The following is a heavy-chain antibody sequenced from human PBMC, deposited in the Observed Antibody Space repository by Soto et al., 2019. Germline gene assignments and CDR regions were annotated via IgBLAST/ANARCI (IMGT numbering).Heavy chain of an antibody. CDR1: GFTFSDAW. V-gene: IGHV3-15*01. D-gene: IGHD3-10*01. Sequence: EVQLEESGGDLVKPGGSLTLSCVASGFTFSDAWMSWVRQAPGKGLEWVGRIKSKTDGGTIDYAAPVKGRFTISRHDSRNRLYLKINGLKTEDTAVYYCAIHSTTWFRDYFQNWGQGTLVTVSS. CDR2: IKSKTDGGTI. J-gene: IGHJ1*01. CDR3: AIHSTTWFRDYFQN.